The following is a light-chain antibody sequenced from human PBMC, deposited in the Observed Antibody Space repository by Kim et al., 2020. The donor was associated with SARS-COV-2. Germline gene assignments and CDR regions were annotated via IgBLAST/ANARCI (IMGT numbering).Light chain of an antibody. CDR3: QHLNNYPPYT. J-gene: IGKJ2*01. Sequence: ASVGDRVTIACRASQGISSYLAWYQQKPGKAPKLLIYAASTLQSGVPSRFSGSGSGTDFTLTISSLQPEDFATYYCQHLNNYPPYTFGQGTKLEI. CDR2: AAS. CDR1: QGISSY. V-gene: IGKV1-9*01.